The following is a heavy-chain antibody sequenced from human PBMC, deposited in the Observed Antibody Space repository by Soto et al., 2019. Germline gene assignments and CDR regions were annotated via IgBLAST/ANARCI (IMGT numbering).Heavy chain of an antibody. D-gene: IGHD3-10*01. J-gene: IGHJ4*02. CDR2: INSDGSST. CDR1: GFTFSSYW. Sequence: PGGSLRLSCAASGFTFSSYWMHWVRQAPGKGLVWVSRINSDGSSTSYADSVKGRFTISRDNAKNTLYLQMNSLRAEDTAVYYCAKDLRVPRVRGVTFLGYWGQGTLVTVSS. CDR3: AKDLRVPRVRGVTFLGY. V-gene: IGHV3-74*01.